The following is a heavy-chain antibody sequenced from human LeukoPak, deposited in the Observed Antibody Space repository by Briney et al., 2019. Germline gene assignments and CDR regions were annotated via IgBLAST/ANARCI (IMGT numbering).Heavy chain of an antibody. V-gene: IGHV3-23*01. CDR3: AKDGSSGWYFWDY. J-gene: IGHJ4*02. D-gene: IGHD6-19*01. Sequence: PGGSLRLSCSASGFTFSSYAMSWVRQAPGKGPEWVSTISGSGGSTYYADSVKGRFTISRDNSKNTLYLQMNSLRAEDTAVYYCAKDGSSGWYFWDYWGQGTLVTVSS. CDR2: ISGSGGST. CDR1: GFTFSSYA.